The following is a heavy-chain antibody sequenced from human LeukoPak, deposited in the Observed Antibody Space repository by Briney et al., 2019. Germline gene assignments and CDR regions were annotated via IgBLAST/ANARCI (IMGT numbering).Heavy chain of an antibody. Sequence: SHTLSLTCAVSGYSISSGSYLGWVRQPPGKGLEGIGRIYHCGDNHYTQSPRSRLTISVDKFKNQFSLKLTSMTAADPAVYYCSRQGSRSWYGDFDYWGQGTLVTVSS. V-gene: IGHV4-38-2*01. CDR1: GYSISSGSY. CDR3: SRQGSRSWYGDFDY. J-gene: IGHJ4*02. D-gene: IGHD6-13*01. CDR2: IYHCGDN.